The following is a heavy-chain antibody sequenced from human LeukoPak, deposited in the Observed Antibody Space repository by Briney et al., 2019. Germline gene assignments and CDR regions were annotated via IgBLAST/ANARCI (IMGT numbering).Heavy chain of an antibody. Sequence: GASVKVSCKASGFTFTSYYMHWVRQAPGQGLEWMGWINPHSGGTNYAQKFQGRVTMTRDTSISTAYMDLSRLRSDDTAVYYCARRLEDYGDYVYAFDIWGQGTMVTVSS. D-gene: IGHD4-17*01. CDR2: INPHSGGT. J-gene: IGHJ3*02. V-gene: IGHV1-2*02. CDR1: GFTFTSYY. CDR3: ARRLEDYGDYVYAFDI.